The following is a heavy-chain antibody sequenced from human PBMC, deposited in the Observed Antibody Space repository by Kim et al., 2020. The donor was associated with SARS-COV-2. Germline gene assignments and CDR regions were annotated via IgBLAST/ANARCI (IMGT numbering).Heavy chain of an antibody. V-gene: IGHV3-23*05. CDR3: YGSGTYIY. D-gene: IGHD3-10*01. CDR2: GSAT. Sequence: GSATDEADSVQGRFTISRDNSKDTLYLQMTSLSAEDTAVYYCYGSGTYIYWGQGTLVTVSS. J-gene: IGHJ4*02.